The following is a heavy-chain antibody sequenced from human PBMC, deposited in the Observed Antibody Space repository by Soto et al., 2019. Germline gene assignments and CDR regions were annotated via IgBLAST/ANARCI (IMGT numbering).Heavy chain of an antibody. CDR1: GGPFTRYA. Sequence: QAQLVQSGAEVRKPGSSVRVSCRASGGPFTRYAVSWVRQAPGQGLEWIAGITPIATTTNYAQKFRGRLSITADESTDTVHMEMRRLTSADTAVYFCVRGVAQSKTADPYAFDIWGQGSRVTVSS. CDR3: VRGVAQSKTADPYAFDI. CDR2: ITPIATTT. V-gene: IGHV1-69*01. J-gene: IGHJ3*02. D-gene: IGHD3-3*01.